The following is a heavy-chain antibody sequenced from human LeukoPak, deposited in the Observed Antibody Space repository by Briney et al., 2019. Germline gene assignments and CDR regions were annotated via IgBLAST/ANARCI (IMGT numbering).Heavy chain of an antibody. CDR1: GGSVSGGSYY. V-gene: IGHV4-61*01. Sequence: SETLSLTCTVSGGSVSGGSYYWSWIRQPPGTGLEWIGYIYYSGSTNYNPSLKSRVTISVDTSKNQFSLKLSSVTAADTAVYYCARGSGYSLVGGLVDYWGQGTLVTVSS. D-gene: IGHD5-18*01. J-gene: IGHJ4*02. CDR3: ARGSGYSLVGGLVDY. CDR2: IYYSGST.